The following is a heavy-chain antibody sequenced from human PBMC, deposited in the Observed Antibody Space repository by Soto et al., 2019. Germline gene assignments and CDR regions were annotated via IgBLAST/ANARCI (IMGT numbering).Heavy chain of an antibody. CDR1: GYTFTAYY. D-gene: IGHD5-12*01. V-gene: IGHV1-2*04. CDR2: INPNSGAT. J-gene: IGHJ5*02. Sequence: QVQLVQSGADVTRPGASVKVSCRASGYTFTAYYIHWVRQAPGQGLEWMGWINPNSGATNYAQKFQGWVTLTRDTCITTGYMELRTQISDDTAVYYCARARADVAPNWFDPWGQGSLVTVS. CDR3: ARARADVAPNWFDP.